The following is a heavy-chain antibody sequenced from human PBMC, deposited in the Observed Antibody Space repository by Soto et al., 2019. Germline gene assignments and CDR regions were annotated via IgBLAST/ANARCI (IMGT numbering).Heavy chain of an antibody. V-gene: IGHV3-30*18. CDR1: GFTFSSG. CDR3: AKLVIGYCSGNTCDDY. J-gene: IGHJ4*02. D-gene: IGHD2-15*01. Sequence: VQLLESGGGLIQPGGSRRLSCAAPGFTFSSGIHWPGQAPGRGRGGVAYISYDSSNKFYGDSVKGRFTISRDNSKNTQFLQMNSLRAEDTAVYYCAKLVIGYCSGNTCDDYWGQGTLVAVSS. CDR2: ISYDSSNK.